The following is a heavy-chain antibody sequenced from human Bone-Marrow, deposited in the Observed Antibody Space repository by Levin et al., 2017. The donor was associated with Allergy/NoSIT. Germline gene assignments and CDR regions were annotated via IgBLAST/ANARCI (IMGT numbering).Heavy chain of an antibody. D-gene: IGHD2-2*02. J-gene: IGHJ4*02. V-gene: IGHV3-7*01. Sequence: GALRLSCAASQFTFSWYWMTWVRQAPGKGLEWVANIKLDGSEKYYVDSVKGRFTISRDNAEKSLYLQMNSLRAEDTAVYYCAREDCSSSSCYIDYWGQGTLVTVSS. CDR1: QFTFSWYW. CDR2: IKLDGSEK. CDR3: AREDCSSSSCYIDY.